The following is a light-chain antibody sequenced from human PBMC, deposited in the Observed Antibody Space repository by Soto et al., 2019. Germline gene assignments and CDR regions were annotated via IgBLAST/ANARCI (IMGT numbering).Light chain of an antibody. J-gene: IGKJ5*01. V-gene: IGKV1-39*01. CDR1: QSISSY. Sequence: DIQMTQSPSSLSASVGDRVTITCRASQSISSYLNWYQQKPGKAPNLLIYAASSLQSGVPSRFSGSVSGTDFTLIISSLQPEDFATYYCQQSYSTPPTFGQGTRLEIK. CDR2: AAS. CDR3: QQSYSTPPT.